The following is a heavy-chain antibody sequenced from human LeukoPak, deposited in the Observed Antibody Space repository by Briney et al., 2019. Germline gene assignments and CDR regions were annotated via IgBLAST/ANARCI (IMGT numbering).Heavy chain of an antibody. CDR2: IIPIFGTA. D-gene: IGHD3-22*01. J-gene: IGHJ4*02. Sequence: SVKVSCKASGGTYSSYAISWVRQAPGQGLEWMGRIIPIFGTANYAQKFQGRVTITTDESTSTAYMELSSLRSEDTAVYYCARDFGHYYDSSGSGYYFDYWGQGTLVTVSS. CDR1: GGTYSSYA. CDR3: ARDFGHYYDSSGSGYYFDY. V-gene: IGHV1-69*05.